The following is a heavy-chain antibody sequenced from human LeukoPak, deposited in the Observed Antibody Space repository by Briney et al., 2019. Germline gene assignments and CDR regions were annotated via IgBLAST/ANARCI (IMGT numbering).Heavy chain of an antibody. Sequence: SETLSLTCTVSGDSISSNSYYWSWIRQPAGKGLEWIGRIYTSGSTNYNPSLKSRVTISVDTSKNQISLTLSSVTTADTAVYYCAGTSYYDILSGYSGHFDCWGQGTLVTVPS. CDR1: GDSISSNSYY. V-gene: IGHV4-61*02. CDR3: AGTSYYDILSGYSGHFDC. D-gene: IGHD3-9*01. CDR2: IYTSGST. J-gene: IGHJ4*02.